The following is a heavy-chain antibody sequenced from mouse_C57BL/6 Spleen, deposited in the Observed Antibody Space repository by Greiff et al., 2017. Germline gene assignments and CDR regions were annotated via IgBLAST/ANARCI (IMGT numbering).Heavy chain of an antibody. Sequence: EVQLQQSGPELVKPGASVKIPCKASGYTFTDYTMDWVKQSNGKSLEWIGDINPNNGGTIYNQKFKGKATLTVDKSSSTAYMELRSLTSEDTAVYYCAREELRLRKAMDYWGQGTSVTVSS. D-gene: IGHD3-2*02. CDR3: AREELRLRKAMDY. V-gene: IGHV1-18*01. J-gene: IGHJ4*01. CDR1: GYTFTDYT. CDR2: INPNNGGT.